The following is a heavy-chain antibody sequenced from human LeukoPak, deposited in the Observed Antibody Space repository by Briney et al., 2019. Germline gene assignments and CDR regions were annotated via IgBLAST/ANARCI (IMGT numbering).Heavy chain of an antibody. V-gene: IGHV3-30*03. CDR1: GFTFSSYG. J-gene: IGHJ6*02. CDR2: ISYDGSNK. CDR3: ARDQTLLYYYYYGMDV. Sequence: GGSLRLSCAASGFTFSSYGMHWVRQAPGKGLEWVAVISYDGSNKYYADSVKGRFTISRDNSKTTLYLQMNSLRAEDTAVYYCARDQTLLYYYYYGMDVWGQGTTVTVSS.